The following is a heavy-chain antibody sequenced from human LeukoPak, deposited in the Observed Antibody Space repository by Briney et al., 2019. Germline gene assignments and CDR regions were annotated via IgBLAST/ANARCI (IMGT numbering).Heavy chain of an antibody. Sequence: PAGSLTLSCAVSGFIFSNYAMHCVSQAPGKVLEWVALISSDGSKIYYADSVKGRFTISRDNSRNTLYLQMNSLRAEDSAVYYCARGLHRRCSGGICYQPFDYWGQGTLVTVSS. V-gene: IGHV3-30*04. CDR2: ISSDGSKI. D-gene: IGHD2-15*01. CDR1: GFIFSNYA. J-gene: IGHJ4*02. CDR3: ARGLHRRCSGGICYQPFDY.